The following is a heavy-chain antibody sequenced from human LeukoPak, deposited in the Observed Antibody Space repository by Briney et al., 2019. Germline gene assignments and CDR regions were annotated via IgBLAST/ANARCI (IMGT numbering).Heavy chain of an antibody. D-gene: IGHD6-19*01. Sequence: ASVKVSCKASGYTFTSYGISWVRQAPGQGLEWMGWISAYNGNTNYAQKLQGRVTMTTDTSTSTAYMELRSLRSDDTAVYYCAREVRSGWLIYYYYYMDVWGKGTTVTVSS. CDR1: GYTFTSYG. V-gene: IGHV1-18*01. CDR3: AREVRSGWLIYYYYYMDV. J-gene: IGHJ6*03. CDR2: ISAYNGNT.